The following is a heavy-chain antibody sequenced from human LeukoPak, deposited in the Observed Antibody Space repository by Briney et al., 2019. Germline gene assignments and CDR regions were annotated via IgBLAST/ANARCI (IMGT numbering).Heavy chain of an antibody. CDR3: ARDEYSYGSTNWYFDL. V-gene: IGHV1-18*01. D-gene: IGHD5-18*01. J-gene: IGHJ2*01. CDR2: ISAYNGNT. Sequence: GASVKVSCKASGYTFTSYGISWVRQAPGQGLEWVGWISAYNGNTNYAQKLQGRATMTTDTSTSTAYMELRSLRSDDTAVYYCARDEYSYGSTNWYFDLWGRGTLVTVSS. CDR1: GYTFTSYG.